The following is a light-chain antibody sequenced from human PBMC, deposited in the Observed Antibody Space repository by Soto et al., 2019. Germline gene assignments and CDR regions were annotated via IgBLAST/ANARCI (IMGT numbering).Light chain of an antibody. Sequence: QSVLTQPPSASGTPGQRVTISCSGGRSNIGSNTVNWYQHLPGTAPKLLIYSNNQRPSGVPDRFSGSKSGTSASLAISGLQSEDEADYYCAAWDDSLNGRVFGGGTKLTVL. CDR2: SNN. CDR1: RSNIGSNT. CDR3: AAWDDSLNGRV. J-gene: IGLJ3*02. V-gene: IGLV1-44*01.